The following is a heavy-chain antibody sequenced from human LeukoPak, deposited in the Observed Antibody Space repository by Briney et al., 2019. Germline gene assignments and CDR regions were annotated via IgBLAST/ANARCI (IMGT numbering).Heavy chain of an antibody. Sequence: GGSLRLSCAASGFTFSSYSMNWVRQAPGKGLEWVSAISSSSSYKYYADSVKGRFTISRDNAKNSLYLQMNSLRAEDTAVYYCARRRPDYYDGSGYYREDYWGQGTLVTVSS. J-gene: IGHJ4*02. CDR2: ISSSSSYK. D-gene: IGHD3-22*01. CDR3: ARRRPDYYDGSGYYREDY. CDR1: GFTFSSYS. V-gene: IGHV3-21*01.